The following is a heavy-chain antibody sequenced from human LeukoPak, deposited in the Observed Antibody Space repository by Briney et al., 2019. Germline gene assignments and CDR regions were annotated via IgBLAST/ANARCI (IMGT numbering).Heavy chain of an antibody. CDR1: GFSFSTFA. V-gene: IGHV3-23*01. CDR3: GKGNPQGEGAVAGHFDY. J-gene: IGHJ4*02. CDR2: ASGSGRST. D-gene: IGHD6-19*01. Sequence: GGSLRLSRAASGFSFSTFAMSWVRQAPGKGLEWVSVASGSGRSTYYADSVKGRFTISRDNYKDTLYLDMNSLRVEDTAIYFCGKGNPQGEGAVAGHFDYRGQGTLVTVSS.